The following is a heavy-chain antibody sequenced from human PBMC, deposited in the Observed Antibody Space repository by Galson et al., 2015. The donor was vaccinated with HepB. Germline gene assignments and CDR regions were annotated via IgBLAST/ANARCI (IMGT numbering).Heavy chain of an antibody. J-gene: IGHJ4*02. CDR3: VVKVGDSSGWYTAF. Sequence: SVKVSCKASGYTFTSYYMHWVRQAPGQGLEWMAGFDPEDYETIYPQKFQGRVTMTEDTSTDTAYMELSGLRVEDTAVYYCVVKVGDSSGWYTAFWGQGTLVSVSS. CDR2: FDPEDYET. D-gene: IGHD6-19*01. V-gene: IGHV1-24*01. CDR1: GYTFTSYY.